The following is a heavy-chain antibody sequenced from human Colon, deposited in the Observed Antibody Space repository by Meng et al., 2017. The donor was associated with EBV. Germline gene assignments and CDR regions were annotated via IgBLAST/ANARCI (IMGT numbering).Heavy chain of an antibody. V-gene: IGHV4-30-4*01. CDR2: SYYSGST. CDR1: GGSISSSGYY. Sequence: QVQLQESGPGLVKPSQTLSLTCGVSGGSISSSGYYWSWIRQPPGKGLEWIGYSYYSGSTYYNPSLKSRVTISVDTSNNQFSLKLKSVTAADTAVYYCVRYSYGFDDWDQGTLVTVAS. CDR3: VRYSYGFDD. D-gene: IGHD5-18*01. J-gene: IGHJ4*02.